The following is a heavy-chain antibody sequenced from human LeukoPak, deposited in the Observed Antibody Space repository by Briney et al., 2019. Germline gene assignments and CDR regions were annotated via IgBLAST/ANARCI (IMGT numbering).Heavy chain of an antibody. Sequence: SETLSLTCAVSGGSITSGGDSWSWIRQPPGKGLEWIGYISHSGSTYFNPSLKSRVTISLDRSRNQFSLKLSSLTAADTAVYYCAHSRSYGDSTGSDCWGQGALVTVSS. D-gene: IGHD4-17*01. CDR3: AHSRSYGDSTGSDC. CDR1: GGSITSGGDS. V-gene: IGHV4-30-2*01. CDR2: ISHSGST. J-gene: IGHJ4*02.